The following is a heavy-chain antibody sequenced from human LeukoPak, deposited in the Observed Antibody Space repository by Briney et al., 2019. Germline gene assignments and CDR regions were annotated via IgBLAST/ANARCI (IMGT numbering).Heavy chain of an antibody. CDR1: GFTFSDYY. CDR3: ATEVGTPAIRSAFDI. V-gene: IGHV3-7*01. J-gene: IGHJ3*02. CDR2: IKQDGSEK. Sequence: PGGSLRLSCAASGFTFSDYYMSWVRQAPGKGLEWVANIKQDGSEKNYVASVEGRFTISRDNAKNSLFLQMNSLRAEDTAVYYCATEVGTPAIRSAFDIWGQGTMVTVSS. D-gene: IGHD2-2*01.